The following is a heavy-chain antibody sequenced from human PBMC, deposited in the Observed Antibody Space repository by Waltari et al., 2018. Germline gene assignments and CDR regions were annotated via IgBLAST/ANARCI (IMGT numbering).Heavy chain of an antibody. CDR3: ASSSFCSSTTCYLGY. D-gene: IGHD2-2*01. Sequence: QVRLVQSAAEVKKPGASVKVSCKASGYTFSSYGISWVRQAPGQGLEWMGWIGAYNGNTDYAQKCRGRVTLTTDRSTNTAYMELRSLRSDDTAFYYCASSSFCSSTTCYLGYWGQGTLVTVSS. CDR2: IGAYNGNT. CDR1: GYTFSSYG. J-gene: IGHJ4*02. V-gene: IGHV1-18*01.